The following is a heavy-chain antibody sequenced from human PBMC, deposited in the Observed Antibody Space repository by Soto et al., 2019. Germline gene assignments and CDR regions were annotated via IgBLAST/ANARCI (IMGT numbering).Heavy chain of an antibody. V-gene: IGHV3-23*01. CDR2: IRGSGGST. CDR3: AKPQMDYIWGSYRYPFDY. D-gene: IGHD3-16*02. CDR1: GFTFSSYA. J-gene: IGHJ4*02. Sequence: EVQLLESGGGLVQPGGSLRLSCAASGFTFSSYAMSWVRQAPGKGLEWVSAIRGSGGSTYYADSVKGRFTISRDNSKNTLYLQMNSLRAEDTAVYYCAKPQMDYIWGSYRYPFDYWGQGTLVTVSS.